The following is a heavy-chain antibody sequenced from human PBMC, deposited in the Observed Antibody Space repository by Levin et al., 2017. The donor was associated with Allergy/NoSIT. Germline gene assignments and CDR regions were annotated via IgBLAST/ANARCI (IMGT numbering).Heavy chain of an antibody. D-gene: IGHD2-15*01. Sequence: ESLKISCTVSGGSISSYYWSWIRQPPGKGLEWIGYIYYSGSTNYNPSLKSRVTISVDTSKNQFSLKLSSVTAADTAVYYCARVSGGCYSCYFDYWGQGALVTVSS. V-gene: IGHV4-59*01. J-gene: IGHJ4*02. CDR2: IYYSGST. CDR3: ARVSGGCYSCYFDY. CDR1: GGSISSYY.